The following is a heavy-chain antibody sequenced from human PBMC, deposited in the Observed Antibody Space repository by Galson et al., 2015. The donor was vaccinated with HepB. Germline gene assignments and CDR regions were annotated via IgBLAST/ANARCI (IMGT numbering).Heavy chain of an antibody. CDR1: GFTFSTYT. Sequence: SLRLSCAASGFTFSTYTMHWVRQAPGKGLEYVSAITSNGANTYYADSVKGRFTISRDNSKNTLYLQMNSLGPEDTAVYYCVKEQGTADGYSFFPYYFDYWGQGTLVTVSS. D-gene: IGHD5-24*01. CDR2: ITSNGANT. J-gene: IGHJ4*02. V-gene: IGHV3-64D*09. CDR3: VKEQGTADGYSFFPYYFDY.